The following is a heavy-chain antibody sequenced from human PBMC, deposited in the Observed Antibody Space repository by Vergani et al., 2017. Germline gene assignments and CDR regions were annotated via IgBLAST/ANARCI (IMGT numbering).Heavy chain of an antibody. Sequence: EVQLVESGGGLVQPGGSLRLSCAASGFTFSSYWMSWVRQAPGKGLEWVANIKQDGSEKYYVDSVKGRFTISRDNAKNSLYLQMNSLRAEDTAVYYCARVGVGYYYGSGSSYYFDYWGQGTLVTVSS. J-gene: IGHJ4*02. CDR3: ARVGVGYYYGSGSSYYFDY. CDR2: IKQDGSEK. D-gene: IGHD3-10*01. CDR1: GFTFSSYW. V-gene: IGHV3-7*01.